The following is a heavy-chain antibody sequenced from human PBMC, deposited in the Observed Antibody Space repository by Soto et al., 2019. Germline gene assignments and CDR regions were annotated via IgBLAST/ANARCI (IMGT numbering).Heavy chain of an antibody. CDR1: GGSISSGGYY. CDR2: IYYSGST. Sequence: TLSLTCTVSGGSISSGGYYWSWIRQHPGKGLEWIGYIYYSGSTYYNPSLKSRVTISVDTSKNQFSLKLSPVTAADTAVYYCARAAMVRGAVCGMDVWGQGTTVTVSS. V-gene: IGHV4-31*03. D-gene: IGHD3-10*01. J-gene: IGHJ6*02. CDR3: ARAAMVRGAVCGMDV.